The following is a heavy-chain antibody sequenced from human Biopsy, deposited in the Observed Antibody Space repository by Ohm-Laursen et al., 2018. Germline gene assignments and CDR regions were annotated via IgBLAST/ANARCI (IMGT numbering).Heavy chain of an antibody. CDR2: NQNSGST. J-gene: IGHJ4*02. D-gene: IGHD7-27*01. V-gene: IGHV4-59*01. CDR1: GGSLSGYF. Sequence: GTLSLTCTVSGGSLSGYFWSWIRRPPGKGLEWIGHNQNSGSTNYNPSLKSRVTISADTSKNQFSLKLSSVTAADTAMYYCARGRGWGNTYSRNFDYWGQGTLVTVSS. CDR3: ARGRGWGNTYSRNFDY.